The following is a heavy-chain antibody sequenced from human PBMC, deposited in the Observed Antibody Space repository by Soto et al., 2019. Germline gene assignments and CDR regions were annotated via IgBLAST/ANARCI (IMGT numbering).Heavy chain of an antibody. J-gene: IGHJ6*02. Sequence: PSETLSLICTVSGGSISSSSYYWGWILQPPGKGLEGIGSIYYSGSTYYNPSLKSRVTISVDTSKNQFSLKLSSVTAADTAVYYCARRVKNRGGLYYYGMDVWGQGTTVT. V-gene: IGHV4-39*01. CDR1: GGSISSSSYY. CDR3: ARRVKNRGGLYYYGMDV. D-gene: IGHD1-26*01. CDR2: IYYSGST.